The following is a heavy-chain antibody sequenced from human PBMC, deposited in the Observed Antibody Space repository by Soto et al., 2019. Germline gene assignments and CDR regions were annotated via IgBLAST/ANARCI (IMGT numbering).Heavy chain of an antibody. V-gene: IGHV4-31*03. J-gene: IGHJ4*02. CDR2: IYYSGST. CDR3: ARFDVGSVVPAAMLGFIDY. CDR1: GGSISSGGYY. Sequence: QVQLQESGPGLVKPSQTLSLTCTVSGGSISSGGYYWSWIRQHPGKGLEWIGYIYYSGSTYYNPSLKSRVTISVDTSKNQFSLKLSSVTAADTAVYYCARFDVGSVVPAAMLGFIDYWGQGTLVTVSS. D-gene: IGHD2-2*01.